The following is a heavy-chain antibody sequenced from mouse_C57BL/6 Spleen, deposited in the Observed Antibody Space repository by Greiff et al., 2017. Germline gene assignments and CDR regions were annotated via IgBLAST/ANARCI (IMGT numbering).Heavy chain of an antibody. D-gene: IGHD4-1*01. Sequence: EVKLVESGGGLVKPGGSLKLSCAASGFTFSDYGMHWVRQAPEKGLEWVAYISSGSSTIYYADTVKGRFTISRDNAKNTLFLQMTSLRSEDTAMYYCATAFWDYFDYWGQGTTLTVSS. V-gene: IGHV5-17*01. CDR1: GFTFSDYG. CDR3: ATAFWDYFDY. J-gene: IGHJ2*01. CDR2: ISSGSSTI.